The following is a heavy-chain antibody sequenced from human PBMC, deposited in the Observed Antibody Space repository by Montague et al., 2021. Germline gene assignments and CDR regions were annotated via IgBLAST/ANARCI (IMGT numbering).Heavy chain of an antibody. J-gene: IGHJ6*03. D-gene: IGHD3-16*01. Sequence: SETLSLTCTVSGDSISSYYWTWIRQPPGKGLEWIGYIHYSGSTDYNPSLKNRVTISVDTSKQLFSLRLNSVTAADTAIYYCAKWGGGVDSEDYHYYMDVWGQGTTVTVSS. CDR1: GDSISSYY. CDR2: IHYSGST. V-gene: IGHV4-59*01. CDR3: AKWGGGVDSEDYHYYMDV.